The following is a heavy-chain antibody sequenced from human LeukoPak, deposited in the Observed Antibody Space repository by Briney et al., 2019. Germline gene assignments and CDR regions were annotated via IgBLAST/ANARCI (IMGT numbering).Heavy chain of an antibody. Sequence: GRSLRLSCAASGFTSSSYGMHWVRQAPGKGLEWVAVIWYDGSNKYYADSVKGRFTISRDNSKNTLYLQMNSLRAEDTAVYYCAKDLGIAGYWGQGTLVTVSS. V-gene: IGHV3-33*06. CDR2: IWYDGSNK. D-gene: IGHD6-13*01. CDR3: AKDLGIAGY. J-gene: IGHJ4*02. CDR1: GFTSSSYG.